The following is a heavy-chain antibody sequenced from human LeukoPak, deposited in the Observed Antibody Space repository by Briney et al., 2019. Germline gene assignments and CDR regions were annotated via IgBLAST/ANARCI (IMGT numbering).Heavy chain of an antibody. V-gene: IGHV4-59*08. CDR1: GGSISSYY. CDR3: ARRTGYGMDV. J-gene: IGHJ6*02. CDR2: IYYSGGT. Sequence: SETLSLTCTVSGGSISSYYWSWIRQPPGKGLEWIGYIYYSGGTNYNPSLKSRVTISVDTSKNQFSLKLSSVTAADTAVYYCARRTGYGMDVWGQGTTVTVSS. D-gene: IGHD1-14*01.